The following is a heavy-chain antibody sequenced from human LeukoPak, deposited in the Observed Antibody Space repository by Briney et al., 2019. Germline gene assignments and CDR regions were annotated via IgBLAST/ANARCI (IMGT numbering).Heavy chain of an antibody. Sequence: GGSLRLSCAASGFTFSSYAMSWVRQAPGKGLEWVSAISGSGGSTYYADSVKGRFTISRDNSKNTLYLQMNSLRAEDTAVYYCARIEGPLQTTREGMDVWGKGTTVTVSS. CDR1: GFTFSSYA. CDR2: ISGSGGST. CDR3: ARIEGPLQTTREGMDV. D-gene: IGHD1/OR15-1a*01. V-gene: IGHV3-23*01. J-gene: IGHJ6*04.